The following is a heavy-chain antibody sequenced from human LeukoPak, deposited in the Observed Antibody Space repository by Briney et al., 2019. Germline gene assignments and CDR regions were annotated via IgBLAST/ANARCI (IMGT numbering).Heavy chain of an antibody. V-gene: IGHV4-59*01. CDR2: IYYSGST. CDR1: GGSISSYY. CDR3: ARELGYCSSTSCSKGPDYYYYYMDV. J-gene: IGHJ6*03. D-gene: IGHD2-2*01. Sequence: SETLSLTCTVSGGSISSYYWSWIRQPPGKGLEWIGYIYYSGSTNYNPSLKSRVTISVDTSKNQSSLKLSSVTAADTAVYYCARELGYCSSTSCSKGPDYYYYYMDVWGKGTKVTVSS.